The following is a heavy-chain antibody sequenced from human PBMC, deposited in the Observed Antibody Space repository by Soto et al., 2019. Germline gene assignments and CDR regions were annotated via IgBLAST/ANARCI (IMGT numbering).Heavy chain of an antibody. CDR2: ISGSGGST. CDR3: AKGGGGRITMVRGVID. D-gene: IGHD3-10*01. CDR1: GFTFSSYA. Sequence: GGSLRLSCAASGFTFSSYAMSWVRQAPGKGLEWVSAISGSGGSTYYADSVKGRFTISRDNSKNTLYLQMNSLRAEDTAVYYCAKGGGGRITMVRGVIDWGQGTLVTVSS. J-gene: IGHJ4*02. V-gene: IGHV3-23*01.